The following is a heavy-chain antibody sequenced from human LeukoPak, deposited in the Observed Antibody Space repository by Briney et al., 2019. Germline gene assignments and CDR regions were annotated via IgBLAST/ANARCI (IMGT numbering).Heavy chain of an antibody. Sequence: ASVKVSCKASGYTFTCYYMHWVRQAPGQGLEWMGWINPNSGGTNYAQKFQGRVTMTRDTSISTAYMELSRLRSDDTAVYYCARDSIAVAGFDYWGQGTLVTVSS. J-gene: IGHJ4*02. D-gene: IGHD6-19*01. CDR1: GYTFTCYY. V-gene: IGHV1-2*02. CDR3: ARDSIAVAGFDY. CDR2: INPNSGGT.